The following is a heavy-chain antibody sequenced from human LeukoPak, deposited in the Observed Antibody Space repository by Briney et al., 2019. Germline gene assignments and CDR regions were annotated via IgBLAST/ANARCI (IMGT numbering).Heavy chain of an antibody. J-gene: IGHJ4*02. CDR2: ISGSGGST. Sequence: GGSLRLSCAASGFTFSSYATSWVRQAPGKGLEWVSGISGSGGSTYYADSVKGRFTISRDNSKNTLYLQMNSLRAEDTAVYYCAKSPTVTTESDYWGQGTLVTVSS. CDR1: GFTFSSYA. CDR3: AKSPTVTTESDY. V-gene: IGHV3-23*01. D-gene: IGHD4-17*01.